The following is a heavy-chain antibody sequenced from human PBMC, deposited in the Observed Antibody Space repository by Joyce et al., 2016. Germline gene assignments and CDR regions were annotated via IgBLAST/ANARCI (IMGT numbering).Heavy chain of an antibody. Sequence: VQLQQSGPGLVKPSQTLSLTCVISGDSVSSNSAAWSWIRQSPSRGLEWLVRTFYRPKWYNDYAVSVKSRITINPDTSKNQFSLQLNSVTPEDTAVYYCARDRGTYGDSYTFDCWGQGTLVTVSS. CDR3: ARDRGTYGDSYTFDC. J-gene: IGHJ4*02. CDR2: TFYRPKWYN. D-gene: IGHD4-17*01. V-gene: IGHV6-1*01. CDR1: GDSVSSNSAA.